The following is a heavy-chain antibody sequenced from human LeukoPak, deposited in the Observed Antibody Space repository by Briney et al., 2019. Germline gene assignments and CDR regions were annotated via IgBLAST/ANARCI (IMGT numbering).Heavy chain of an antibody. D-gene: IGHD1-26*01. Sequence: KPSETLSLTCAVYGGSFSGYYWSWIRQPPGKGLEWIGEINHSGSTNYNPSLKSRVTISVDTSKNQFSLKLSSVTAADTAVYYCARVYADTTTIDYWGQGTLVTVSS. CDR1: GGSFSGYY. CDR2: INHSGST. CDR3: ARVYADTTTIDY. J-gene: IGHJ4*02. V-gene: IGHV4-34*01.